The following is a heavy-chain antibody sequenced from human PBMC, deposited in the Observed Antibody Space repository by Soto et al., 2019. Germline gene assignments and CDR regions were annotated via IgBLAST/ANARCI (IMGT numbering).Heavy chain of an antibody. V-gene: IGHV4-59*08. CDR2: IYYSGST. D-gene: IGHD3-22*01. CDR1: GGSISSYF. J-gene: IGHJ4*02. Sequence: SETLSLTCTVSGGSISSYFWSWIRQPPGKGLEWIGYIYYSGSTNYNPSLKSRVTISVDTSKNQFSLKLSSVTAADTAVYYCAGGDSSGYYYGYWGQGTLVTVSS. CDR3: AGGDSSGYYYGY.